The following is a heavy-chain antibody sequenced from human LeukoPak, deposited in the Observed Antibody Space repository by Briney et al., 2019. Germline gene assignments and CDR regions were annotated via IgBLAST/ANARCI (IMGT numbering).Heavy chain of an antibody. D-gene: IGHD3-3*01. Sequence: PSETLSLTCTVSGGSISSSSYYWGWIRQPPGKGLEWIGGIYYSGSTYYNPSLKSRVTISVDTSKNQFSLKLSSVTAADTAVYYCARHVEVRSGYYFWFDPWGQGTLVTVSS. CDR2: IYYSGST. J-gene: IGHJ5*02. V-gene: IGHV4-39*01. CDR1: GGSISSSSYY. CDR3: ARHVEVRSGYYFWFDP.